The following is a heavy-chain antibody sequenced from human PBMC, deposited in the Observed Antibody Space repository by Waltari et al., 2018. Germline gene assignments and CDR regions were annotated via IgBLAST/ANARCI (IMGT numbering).Heavy chain of an antibody. Sequence: QEHLVQSGAEVKKPGASVKVSCKASGYTLTGNYIHWVRQAPGQGLEWMGWVNPNRGGENYAQKFQGRVPVTRDTSISTAYMEVSSLRSDDTAVYYCAKSPWNGPLDYWGQGTLVTVSS. CDR3: AKSPWNGPLDY. CDR1: GYTLTGNY. V-gene: IGHV1-2*02. D-gene: IGHD2-8*01. CDR2: VNPNRGGE. J-gene: IGHJ4*02.